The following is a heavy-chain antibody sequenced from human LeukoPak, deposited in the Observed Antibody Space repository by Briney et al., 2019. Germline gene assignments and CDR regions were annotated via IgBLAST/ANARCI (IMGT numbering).Heavy chain of an antibody. V-gene: IGHV4-39*01. CDR3: ARRMVRGVNAFDI. D-gene: IGHD3-10*01. Sequence: SGTLFLTCTVSGGSISSSCYYWGWIRQPPGKGLGWIGSIYYSGSTYYNPSLKSRVTISVDTSKNQFSLKLSSVTAADTAVYYCARRMVRGVNAFDIWGQGTMVTVSS. CDR2: IYYSGST. J-gene: IGHJ3*02. CDR1: GGSISSSCYY.